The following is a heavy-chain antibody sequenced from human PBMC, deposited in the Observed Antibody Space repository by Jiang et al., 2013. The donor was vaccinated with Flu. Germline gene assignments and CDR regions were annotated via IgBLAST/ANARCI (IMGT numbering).Heavy chain of an antibody. D-gene: IGHD1-26*01. CDR3: ARDDPTATKPKFDY. CDR2: INPSGGST. CDR1: GYTFTSYY. Sequence: SGAEVKKPGASVTVSCKATGYTFTSYYMNWVRQAPGQGLEWVGVINPSGGSTTYAQKFQDRVTMTRDTSTRTVYMELSRLKSEDTAIYYCARDDPTATKPKFDYWGQGTLVTVSS. V-gene: IGHV1-46*01. J-gene: IGHJ4*02.